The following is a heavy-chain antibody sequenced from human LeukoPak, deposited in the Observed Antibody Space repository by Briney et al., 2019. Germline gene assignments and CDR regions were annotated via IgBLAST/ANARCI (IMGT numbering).Heavy chain of an antibody. CDR1: GFSFSSYT. Sequence: GGSLRLSCSASGFSFSSYTMTWVRQAPGKGPEWVSIISGGGDTTFYTDSVKGRFTISRDNSKNTLYLQMNSLRVEDTAVYYCAKQVTMVRGVTFFDYWGQGTLVTVSS. J-gene: IGHJ4*02. V-gene: IGHV3-23*01. CDR3: AKQVTMVRGVTFFDY. D-gene: IGHD3-10*01. CDR2: ISGGGDTT.